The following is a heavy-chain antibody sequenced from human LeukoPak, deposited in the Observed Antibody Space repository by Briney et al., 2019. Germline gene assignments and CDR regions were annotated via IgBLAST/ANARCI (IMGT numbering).Heavy chain of an antibody. D-gene: IGHD3-22*01. V-gene: IGHV5-10-1*01. Sequence: RGESLQISCKVSGYSFPSYWITWVRQVPGKGLEWMGRIAPSDSYTNYNPSFEGHVTMSVEKSITTVYLQWSSLKASDTATYYCVRQPPGVYDTTQNWFDPWGQGTLVTVSS. CDR3: VRQPPGVYDTTQNWFDP. CDR1: GYSFPSYW. J-gene: IGHJ5*02. CDR2: IAPSDSYT.